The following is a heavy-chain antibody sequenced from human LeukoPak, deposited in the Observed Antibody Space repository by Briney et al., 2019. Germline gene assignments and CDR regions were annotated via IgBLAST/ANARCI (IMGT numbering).Heavy chain of an antibody. Sequence: PSETLSLTCAVYGGSFSGYYWSWIRQPPGKGLEWIGEINHSGRTNYNPSLKSRVTISVDTSKNQFSLKLSSVTAADTAVYYCARVTVVYYDSSGYFTLSHYYYYGMDVWGQGTTVTVSS. J-gene: IGHJ6*02. CDR2: INHSGRT. D-gene: IGHD3-22*01. CDR1: GGSFSGYY. V-gene: IGHV4-34*01. CDR3: ARVTVVYYDSSGYFTLSHYYYYGMDV.